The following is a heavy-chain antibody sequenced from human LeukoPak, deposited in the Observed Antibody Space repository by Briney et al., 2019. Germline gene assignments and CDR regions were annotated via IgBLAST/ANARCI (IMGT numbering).Heavy chain of an antibody. CDR2: IYYSGST. J-gene: IGHJ4*02. D-gene: IGHD3-3*01. Sequence: SETLSLTCTVSGGSISSYYWSWIRQPPGKGLEWIGYIYYSGSTNYNPSLKSRVTISADTSKNQFSLKLSSVTAADTAVYYCARGQTDYDFWSGPLYWGQGTLVTVSS. CDR1: GGSISSYY. CDR3: ARGQTDYDFWSGPLY. V-gene: IGHV4-59*01.